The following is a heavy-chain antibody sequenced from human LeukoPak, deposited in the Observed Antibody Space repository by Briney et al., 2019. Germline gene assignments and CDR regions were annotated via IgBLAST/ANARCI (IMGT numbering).Heavy chain of an antibody. D-gene: IGHD2-21*02. Sequence: PSETLSLTCTVSGGSISSYYGSWIPQPPGKGLEWIGYIYYSGSTIYNPSLKSRVTISVDTSKNQFSPKLSSVTTAHTVGYYCGHTRREGGDCYFDYWGQGTLVTVSS. J-gene: IGHJ4*02. CDR1: GGSISSYY. CDR3: GHTRREGGDCYFDY. CDR2: IYYSGST. V-gene: IGHV4-59*01.